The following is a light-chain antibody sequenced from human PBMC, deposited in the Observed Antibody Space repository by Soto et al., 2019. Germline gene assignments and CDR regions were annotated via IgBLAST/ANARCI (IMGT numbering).Light chain of an antibody. CDR3: QQSYTVPLT. CDR2: HAS. Sequence: DIQMTQSPSSLPASVGDRVTITCRASQSISFFLNWYQQKPGKAPKLLMYHASTLQSGVPARFSGSGSGTDFSLTISSLQPDDFATYYCQQSYTVPLTFGQGTKVEI. CDR1: QSISFF. J-gene: IGKJ1*01. V-gene: IGKV1-39*01.